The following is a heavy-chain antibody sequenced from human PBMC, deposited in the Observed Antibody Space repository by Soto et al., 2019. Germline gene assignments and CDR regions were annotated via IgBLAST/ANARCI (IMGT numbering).Heavy chain of an antibody. J-gene: IGHJ6*02. CDR3: ARGGDCGGDCPPYYYYGMDV. CDR2: IYYSGST. CDR1: GGSVGSGSYY. Sequence: SETLSLTCTVSGGSVGSGSYYWSWIRQPPGKGLEWIGYIYYSGSTNYNPSLKSRVTISVDTSKNQFSLKLSSVTAADTAVYYCARGGDCGGDCPPYYYYGMDVWGQGTTVTVSS. V-gene: IGHV4-61*01. D-gene: IGHD2-21*02.